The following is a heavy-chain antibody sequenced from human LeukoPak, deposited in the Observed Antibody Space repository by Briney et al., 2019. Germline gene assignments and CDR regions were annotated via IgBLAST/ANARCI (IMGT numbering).Heavy chain of an antibody. D-gene: IGHD3-10*01. CDR3: ARELRWFGELVDYYYYMDV. CDR2: IKQDGSEK. Sequence: GRSLRLSCAASGFTFSSFWMSWVRQAPGKGLERVANIKQDGSEKYYVDSVKGRFTISRDNAKNSLYLQMYSLRAEDTAVYYRARELRWFGELVDYYYYMDVWGKGTTVTVSS. J-gene: IGHJ6*03. CDR1: GFTFSSFW. V-gene: IGHV3-7*01.